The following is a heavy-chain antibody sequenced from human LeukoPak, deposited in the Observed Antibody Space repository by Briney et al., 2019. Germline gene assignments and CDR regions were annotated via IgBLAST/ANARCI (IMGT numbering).Heavy chain of an antibody. CDR1: GYTFTNYA. Sequence: GASVKVSCKASGYTFTNYAIIWVRQAPGQGLELMGWINTNTGIPTYAQGFTGRFVFSLDTLVSTAYLQISSLKDEDTAIYYCARDYTVTLGTTTYFQHWGQGTLVTVSS. V-gene: IGHV7-4-1*02. D-gene: IGHD1-7*01. CDR2: INTNTGIP. J-gene: IGHJ1*01. CDR3: ARDYTVTLGTTTYFQH.